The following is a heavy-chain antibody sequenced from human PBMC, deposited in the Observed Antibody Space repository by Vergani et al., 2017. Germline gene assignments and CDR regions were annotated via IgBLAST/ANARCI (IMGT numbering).Heavy chain of an antibody. CDR1: GYTFTSYA. D-gene: IGHD6-13*01. CDR3: ARDRSSSWGGLDY. V-gene: IGHV1-18*01. Sequence: QVQLVQSGSELKKPGASVKVSCKASGYTFTSYAMNWVRQAPGQGLEWMGWISAFNGNTNFAQRLQGRVTLATDTSTRTAYMELRSLRSDDTAVYYCARDRSSSWGGLDYWGQGTLVTVSS. J-gene: IGHJ4*02. CDR2: ISAFNGNT.